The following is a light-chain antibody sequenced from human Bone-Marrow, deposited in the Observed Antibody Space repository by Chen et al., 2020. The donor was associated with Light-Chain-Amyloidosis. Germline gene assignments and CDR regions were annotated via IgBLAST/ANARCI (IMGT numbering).Light chain of an antibody. CDR1: QDIDHY. V-gene: IGKV1-33*01. CDR2: DAS. CDR3: QQYDDLPLT. J-gene: IGKJ4*01. Sequence: DIQLTQSPSSLPASVGDRVTITCQASQDIDHYLNWYQQKPGRAPKLLIYDASNLETGVPSRFSGSGSGTDFTFTINSLQPEDFATYYCQQYDDLPLTFGGGTKVEIK.